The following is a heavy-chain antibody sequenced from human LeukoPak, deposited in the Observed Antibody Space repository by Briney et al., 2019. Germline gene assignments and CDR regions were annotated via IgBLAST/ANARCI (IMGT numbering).Heavy chain of an antibody. V-gene: IGHV3-7*03. J-gene: IGHJ4*02. Sequence: GGSLRLSCAASGFTFISYWMTWVRQAPGKGLEWMANIKQDGSEKYYVDSVKGRFTISRDNSKNTLYLQMNSLRAEDTAVYYCARRAGAYSHPYDYWGQGTLVTVSS. CDR3: ARRAGAYSHPYDY. CDR1: GFTFISYW. CDR2: IKQDGSEK. D-gene: IGHD4/OR15-4a*01.